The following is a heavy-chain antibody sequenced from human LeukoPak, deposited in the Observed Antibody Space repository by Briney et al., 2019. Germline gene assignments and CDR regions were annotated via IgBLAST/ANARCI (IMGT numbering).Heavy chain of an antibody. CDR1: GGSISSSSYY. CDR2: IYYSGST. Sequence: PSETLSLTCTVSGGSISSSSYYWGWIRQPPGKGLEWIGSIYYSGSTYYNPSLKSRVTISVDTSKNQFSLKLSSVTAADTAVYYCARDDLASYGPNELDYWGQGTLVTVSS. J-gene: IGHJ4*02. V-gene: IGHV4-39*07. D-gene: IGHD5-18*01. CDR3: ARDDLASYGPNELDY.